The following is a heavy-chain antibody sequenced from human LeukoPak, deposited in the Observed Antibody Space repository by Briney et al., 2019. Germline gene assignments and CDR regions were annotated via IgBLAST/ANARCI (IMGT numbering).Heavy chain of an antibody. D-gene: IGHD3-16*01. V-gene: IGHV3-23*01. CDR2: IGSGADL. CDR1: GFACGVHA. J-gene: IGHJ5*02. CDR3: AKDWAPHNRVYDCLDA. Sequence: PGGSLRLSCVGSGFACGVHAMSWVRQAPGKGPEWVATIGSGADLFYAESVKGRFTISRDDPRNTVWLQMTSLRAEDTALYYCAKDWAPHNRVYDCLDAWGQGTQVTVSS.